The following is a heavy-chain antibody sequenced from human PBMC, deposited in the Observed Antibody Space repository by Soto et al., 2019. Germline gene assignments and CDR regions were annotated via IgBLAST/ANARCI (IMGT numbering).Heavy chain of an antibody. J-gene: IGHJ3*02. Sequence: XESLRLSCAASGLSFASYAMNWVRQAPGKGLEWVSGISSSGGSTFYADSVKGRFTISRDNSKNTLYLQVNSLRDEDTAVYYCAKPSSRWDPQGAFDICGEGTMVTVSS. CDR2: ISSSGGST. V-gene: IGHV3-23*01. CDR3: AKPSSRWDPQGAFDI. CDR1: GLSFASYA. D-gene: IGHD1-26*01.